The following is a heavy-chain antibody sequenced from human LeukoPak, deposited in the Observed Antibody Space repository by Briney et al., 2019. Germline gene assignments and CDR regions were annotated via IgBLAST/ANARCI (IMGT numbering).Heavy chain of an antibody. D-gene: IGHD3-3*01. CDR2: FDPEDGET. Sequence: ASVKVSCKVSGYTLTELSMHWVRQAPGKGLEWMGGFDPEDGETIYAQKFRGRVTMTEDTSTDTAYMELSSLRSEDTAVYYCAKSRFLEWLGAFDIWGQGTMVTVSS. V-gene: IGHV1-24*01. CDR3: AKSRFLEWLGAFDI. CDR1: GYTLTELS. J-gene: IGHJ3*02.